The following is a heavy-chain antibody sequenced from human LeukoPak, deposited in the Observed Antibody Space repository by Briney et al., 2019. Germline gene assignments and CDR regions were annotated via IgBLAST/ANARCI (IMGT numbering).Heavy chain of an antibody. CDR1: EYSFTSYW. V-gene: IGHV5-51*01. J-gene: IGHJ4*01. CDR2: IYPGDSDT. CDR3: ATTGGPLWFGDYSFDS. D-gene: IGHD3-10*01. Sequence: GESLKISCKGSEYSFTSYWIGWVRQMPGKGLEWMGIIYPGDSDTRYSPSFQGQVTISADKSISTAYLQWSSLKASDTAMYYCATTGGPLWFGDYSFDSWGHGTLVTVSS.